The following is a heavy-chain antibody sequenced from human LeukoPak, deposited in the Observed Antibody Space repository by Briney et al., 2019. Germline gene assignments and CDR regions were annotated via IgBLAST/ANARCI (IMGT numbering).Heavy chain of an antibody. CDR3: TRDPSFVVGATPFFDY. V-gene: IGHV3-49*04. J-gene: IGHJ4*02. D-gene: IGHD1-26*01. CDR2: IRSKAYGVTT. CDR1: GFTFGDYA. Sequence: GGSLRLSCTASGFTFGDYAMTWVRQAPGKGLEWVGFIRSKAYGVTTEYAASVKGRFTISRNDSKSIAYLQMNSLKTEDTAVYYCTRDPSFVVGATPFFDYWGQGTLVTVSS.